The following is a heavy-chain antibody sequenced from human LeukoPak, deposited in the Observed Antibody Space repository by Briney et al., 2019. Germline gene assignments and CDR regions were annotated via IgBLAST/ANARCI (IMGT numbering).Heavy chain of an antibody. CDR3: ARGFIAAAWDYMDV. V-gene: IGHV3-21*01. J-gene: IGHJ6*03. CDR2: ISSSSSYI. D-gene: IGHD6-13*01. Sequence: GGSLRLSCAASGFTFSSYSMNWVRQAPGKGLEWVSSISSSSSYIYYADSVKGRFTISRDNAKNSLYLQMNSLRAEDTAVYYYARGFIAAAWDYMDVWGKGTTVTVSS. CDR1: GFTFSSYS.